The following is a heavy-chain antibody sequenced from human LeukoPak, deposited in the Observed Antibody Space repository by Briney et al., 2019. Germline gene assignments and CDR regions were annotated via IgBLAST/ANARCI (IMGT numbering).Heavy chain of an antibody. CDR3: AREGRSKQQLVPEY. J-gene: IGHJ4*02. V-gene: IGHV1-69*13. Sequence: GASVKVSCRVSGGTFSDYAVAWVRQAPGQGLEWMGRIIPIFGTANYAQKFQGRVTITADESTSTAYMELSSLRSEDTAVYYCAREGRSKQQLVPEYWGQGTLVTVSS. D-gene: IGHD6-13*01. CDR2: IIPIFGTA. CDR1: GGTFSDYA.